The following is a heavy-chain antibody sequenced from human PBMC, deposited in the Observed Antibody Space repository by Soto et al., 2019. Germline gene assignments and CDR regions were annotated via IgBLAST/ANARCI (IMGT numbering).Heavy chain of an antibody. Sequence: SETLSLTCTVSGGSISSGDHYWSWIRQPPGKGLEWIGYIYYSGSTYYNPSLKSRVTISVDTSKNQFSLKLSSVTAADTAVFYCARLGRANYFDYWGQGTLGTVS. CDR2: IYYSGST. CDR3: ARLGRANYFDY. J-gene: IGHJ4*02. D-gene: IGHD3-16*01. CDR1: GGSISSGDHY. V-gene: IGHV4-30-4*01.